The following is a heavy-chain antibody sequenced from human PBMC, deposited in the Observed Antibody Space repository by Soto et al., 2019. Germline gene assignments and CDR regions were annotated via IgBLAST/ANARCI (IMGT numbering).Heavy chain of an antibody. Sequence: SETLSLTCTVSGGSISSYYWSWIRQPPGKGLEWIGYIYYSGSTNYNPSLKSRVTISVDTSKNQFSLKLSSVTAADTAVYYCARSINYDFWSGGYYYYYMDVWGKGTTVTVSS. V-gene: IGHV4-59*01. CDR1: GGSISSYY. J-gene: IGHJ6*03. CDR2: IYYSGST. D-gene: IGHD3-3*01. CDR3: ARSINYDFWSGGYYYYYMDV.